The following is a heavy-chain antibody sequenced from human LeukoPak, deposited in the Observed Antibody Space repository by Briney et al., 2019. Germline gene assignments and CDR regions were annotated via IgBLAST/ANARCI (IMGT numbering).Heavy chain of an antibody. J-gene: IGHJ4*02. CDR1: GGSISSGYYY. D-gene: IGHD2-2*02. CDR2: MYTSGST. CDR3: TRSRERYCTSGSCYIDLQAR. Sequence: SETLSLTCTVSGGSISSGYYYWSWIRQPAGKGLEWIGRMYTSGSTEYNPSLNSRVTISVDTSKNQFSLKLSSVTAADTAVYYRTRSRERYCTSGSCYIDLQARWGQGTLVTVSS. V-gene: IGHV4-61*02.